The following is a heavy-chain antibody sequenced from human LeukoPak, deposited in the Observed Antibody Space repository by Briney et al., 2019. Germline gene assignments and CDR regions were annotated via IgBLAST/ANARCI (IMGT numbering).Heavy chain of an antibody. CDR3: ATGKWLGELLPFDY. D-gene: IGHD3-10*01. Sequence: ASVKVSCKVSGYTLTELSMHWVRQAPGKGLEWMGGFDPEDGETIYAQKFQGRVTMTEDTSTDTAYMELSSLRSEDTAVYYCATGKWLGELLPFDYWGQGTLVTVSS. J-gene: IGHJ4*02. V-gene: IGHV1-24*01. CDR1: GYTLTELS. CDR2: FDPEDGET.